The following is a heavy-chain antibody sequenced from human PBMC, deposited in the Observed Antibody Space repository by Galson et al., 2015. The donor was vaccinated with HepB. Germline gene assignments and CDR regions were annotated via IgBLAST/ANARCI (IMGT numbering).Heavy chain of an antibody. Sequence: SVKVSCKASGYTFTSYYMHWVRQAPGQGLEWMGIINPSGGSTSYAQRLQGRVTMTRDTSTSTVYMELSSLRSEDTAVYYCARDQGGSSSWSSAEYFQHWGQGTLVTVSS. CDR3: ARDQGGSSSWSSAEYFQH. V-gene: IGHV1-46*04. J-gene: IGHJ1*01. CDR2: INPSGGST. D-gene: IGHD6-13*01. CDR1: GYTFTSYY.